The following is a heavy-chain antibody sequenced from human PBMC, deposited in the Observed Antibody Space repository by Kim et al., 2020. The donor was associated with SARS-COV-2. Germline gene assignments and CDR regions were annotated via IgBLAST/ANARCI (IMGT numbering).Heavy chain of an antibody. J-gene: IGHJ6*02. V-gene: IGHV3-9*01. CDR1: GFTFADYA. CDR3: AKEIRDESALSGFYGMDV. CDR2: ISWNSGSI. D-gene: IGHD6-25*01. Sequence: GGSLRLSCAASGFTFADYAMHWVRQAPGKGLEWVSGISWNSGSIGYADSVKGRFTISRDNAKNSLYLQMNSLRAEDTALYYCAKEIRDESALSGFYGMDVWGQGTPVTVSS.